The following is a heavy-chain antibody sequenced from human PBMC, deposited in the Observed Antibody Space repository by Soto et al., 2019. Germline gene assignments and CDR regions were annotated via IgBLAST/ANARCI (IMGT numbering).Heavy chain of an antibody. CDR3: SGGGSSWQAHEGY. V-gene: IGHV1-18*01. CDR1: GFTFTSYG. J-gene: IGHJ4*02. D-gene: IGHD6-13*01. Sequence: QVQLVQSGAEVKKPGASMKVSCKASGFTFTSYGISWVRQAPGQGLEWMGWVSAYNGNTHYAQKLQGRVTMTTDTSTTTAYMELRCLRSDVTAVDCCSGGGSSWQAHEGYWGQGTRVMVSS. CDR2: VSAYNGNT.